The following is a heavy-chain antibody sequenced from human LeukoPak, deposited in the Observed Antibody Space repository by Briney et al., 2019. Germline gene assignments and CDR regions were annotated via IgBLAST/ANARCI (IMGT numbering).Heavy chain of an antibody. D-gene: IGHD3-22*01. CDR3: TTDRYYDNSELQFQH. CDR2: IKRETDGGTI. CDR1: GFTLNNAW. V-gene: IGHV3-15*01. Sequence: GGSLRLSCAASGFTLNNAWMSWVRQAPGKGLEWLGRIKRETDGGTIDYAAPVKGRFTISRDDSRNTLYLQMDSLKIEDTAMYYCTTDRYYDNSELQFQHWGQGTLVTVSS. J-gene: IGHJ1*01.